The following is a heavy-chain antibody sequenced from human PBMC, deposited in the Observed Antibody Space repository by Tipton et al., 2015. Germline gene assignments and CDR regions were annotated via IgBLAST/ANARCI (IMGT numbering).Heavy chain of an antibody. CDR3: ARGGRGFGEFSFDY. D-gene: IGHD3-10*01. CDR1: GGSISSYY. V-gene: IGHV4-4*07. CDR2: IYASGST. Sequence: TLSLTCTVSGGSISSYYWTWIRQPAGKGLEWIGRIYASGSTNYNPSLKSRVTMSLDTSKDQFSLNLSSVTAADTAVYYWARGGRGFGEFSFDYWGQGTLVTVSP. J-gene: IGHJ4*02.